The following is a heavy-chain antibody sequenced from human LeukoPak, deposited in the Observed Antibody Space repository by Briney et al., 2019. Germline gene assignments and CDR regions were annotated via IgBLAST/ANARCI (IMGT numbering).Heavy chain of an antibody. J-gene: IGHJ4*02. D-gene: IGHD3-22*01. CDR3: ARDGGPTYYYDSSGYFHGY. V-gene: IGHV1-18*01. CDR2: INAYNGNT. CDR1: GYTFTSYG. Sequence: ASVKVSCKASGYTFTSYGISWVRQAPGQGLEWMGWINAYNGNTNYAQKLQGRVTMTTDTSTSTAYMELRSLRSDDTAVYYCARDGGPTYYYDSSGYFHGYWGQGTLVTVSS.